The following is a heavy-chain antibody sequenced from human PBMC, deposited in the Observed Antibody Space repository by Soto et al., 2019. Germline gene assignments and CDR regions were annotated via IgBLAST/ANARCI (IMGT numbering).Heavy chain of an antibody. Sequence: SETLSLTCAVYGGSFSGYYWSWIRQPPGKGLEWIGEINHSGSTNYNPSLKSRVTISVDTSKNQFSLKVSSVTAADPAVYYCARRSYYGSGSIFDYWGQGTLVTVSS. V-gene: IGHV4-34*01. CDR3: ARRSYYGSGSIFDY. D-gene: IGHD3-10*01. J-gene: IGHJ4*02. CDR1: GGSFSGYY. CDR2: INHSGST.